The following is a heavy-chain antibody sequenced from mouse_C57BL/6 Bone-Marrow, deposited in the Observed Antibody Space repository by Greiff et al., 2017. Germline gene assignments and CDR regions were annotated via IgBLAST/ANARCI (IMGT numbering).Heavy chain of an antibody. CDR1: CFNIKDDY. J-gene: IGHJ1*03. Sequence: EVQGVESGAELVRPGASVKLSCTASCFNIKDDYMHWVKQRPEQGLEWIGWIDPENGDTEYASKFQGKATITADTSSNTAYLQLSSLTSEDTAVYYCTTEGWYFDVWGTGTTVTVSS. CDR3: TTEGWYFDV. CDR2: IDPENGDT. V-gene: IGHV14-4*01.